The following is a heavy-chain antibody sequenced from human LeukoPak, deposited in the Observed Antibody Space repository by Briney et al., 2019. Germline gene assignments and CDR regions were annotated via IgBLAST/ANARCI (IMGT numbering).Heavy chain of an antibody. CDR2: INHSGST. Sequence: PSETLSLTCAVYGGSFSGYYWSWIRQPPGKGLEWIGEINHSGSTNYNPSLKSRVTISVDTSKNQFSLKLSSVTAGEPAVYYCATTNVLLWFGELSKTAYFDYWGQGTLVTVSS. D-gene: IGHD3-10*01. J-gene: IGHJ4*02. CDR1: GGSFSGYY. V-gene: IGHV4-34*01. CDR3: ATTNVLLWFGELSKTAYFDY.